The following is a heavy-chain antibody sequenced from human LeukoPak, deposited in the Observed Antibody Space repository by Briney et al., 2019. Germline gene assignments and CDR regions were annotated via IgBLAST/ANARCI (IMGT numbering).Heavy chain of an antibody. CDR1: GGSISGSSYY. CDR2: IYYSGST. D-gene: IGHD6-13*01. V-gene: IGHV4-39*01. CDR3: ARQRGSWYIDY. J-gene: IGHJ4*02. Sequence: SETLSLTCTVSGGSISGSSYYWGWIRQPPGTGLEFIGSIYYSGSTYYNPSLKSRVTISVDTSKNQFSLKLSSVTVADTAVYYCARQRGSWYIDYWGQGTLVTVSS.